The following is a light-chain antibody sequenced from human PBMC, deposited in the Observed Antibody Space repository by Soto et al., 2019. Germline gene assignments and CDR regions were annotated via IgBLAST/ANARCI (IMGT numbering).Light chain of an antibody. CDR2: GAS. CDR3: QQYNNWHPIT. CDR1: QSVSSN. V-gene: IGKV3-15*01. J-gene: IGKJ5*01. Sequence: EIVMTQSPDTLSLSPGQRATLSCRASQSVSSNLAWYQQKPGQAPSLLIYGASTRATGIPARFSGSGSGTEFTLTISSLQSEDFAAYYCQQYNNWHPITFGQGTRLEIK.